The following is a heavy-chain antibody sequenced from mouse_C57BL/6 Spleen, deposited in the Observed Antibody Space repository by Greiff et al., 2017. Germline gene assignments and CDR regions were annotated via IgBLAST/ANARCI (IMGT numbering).Heavy chain of an antibody. Sequence: EVQGVESGGGLVKPGGSLKLSCAASGFTFSSYTMSWVRQTPEKRLEWVATISGGGGNTYYPDSVKGRFTISRDNAKNTLYLQMSSLRSEDTALYYCARQDYSNRFFFDYWGQGTTLTVSS. V-gene: IGHV5-9*01. D-gene: IGHD2-5*01. J-gene: IGHJ2*01. CDR2: ISGGGGNT. CDR1: GFTFSSYT. CDR3: ARQDYSNRFFFDY.